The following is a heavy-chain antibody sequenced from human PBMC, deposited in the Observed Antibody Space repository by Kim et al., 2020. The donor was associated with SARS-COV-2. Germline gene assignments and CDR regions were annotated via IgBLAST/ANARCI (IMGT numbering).Heavy chain of an antibody. CDR1: GESFTGYY. CDR2: TNHSGTS. D-gene: IGHD3-10*01. Sequence: SETLSLTCAVYGESFTGYYWTWVRQSPGKGLEWIGETNHSGTSKNNPSLKSRVTISVDTSKKQFSLRLNSVTAADTAIYYCARGGRYYGSGKPWAHGMDVRGQGTAVTVSS. J-gene: IGHJ6*02. V-gene: IGHV4-34*01. CDR3: ARGGRYYGSGKPWAHGMDV.